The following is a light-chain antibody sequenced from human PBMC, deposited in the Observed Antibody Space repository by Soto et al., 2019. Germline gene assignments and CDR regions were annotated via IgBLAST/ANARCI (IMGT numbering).Light chain of an antibody. J-gene: IGKJ4*01. V-gene: IGKV3-20*01. CDR1: QSVRSDY. CDR3: LQYGNSPLT. CDR2: GVS. Sequence: EIVLTQSPDTLSLSQGQRATLSCRASQSVRSDYFAWYQQKPGQAPRVIIFGVSTRATGVPDRFSGSGSGTDFNLTISRLEPEDFALYYCLQYGNSPLTFGGGTKVDIK.